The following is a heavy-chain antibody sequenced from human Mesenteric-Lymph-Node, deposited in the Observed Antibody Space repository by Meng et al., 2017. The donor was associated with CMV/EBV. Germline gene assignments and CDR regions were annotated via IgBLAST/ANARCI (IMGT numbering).Heavy chain of an antibody. CDR1: EYSISSGYY. Sequence: SETLSLTCTVSEYSISSGYYWGWIRQPPGKGLEWIGSIHQSGSTYYNPSLKSRVTISVDTSKNQFSLKLSSVTAADTAVYYCARRSSVVPAAIGGWGQGTLVTVSS. D-gene: IGHD2-2*02. V-gene: IGHV4-38-2*02. CDR2: IHQSGST. CDR3: ARRSSVVPAAIGG. J-gene: IGHJ4*02.